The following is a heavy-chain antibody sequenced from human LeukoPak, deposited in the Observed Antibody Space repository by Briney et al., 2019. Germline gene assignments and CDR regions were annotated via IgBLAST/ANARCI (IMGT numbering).Heavy chain of an antibody. D-gene: IGHD3-22*01. CDR1: GYSISTGYY. CDR2: IYHSGST. V-gene: IGHV4-38-2*02. CDR3: ARDGGGYYDSRSLGSPPDY. Sequence: SETLSLTCTVSGYSISTGYYWGWIRQPPGKGLEWIGSIYHSGSTYYNPSLKSRVTISVDTSKNQFSLKLSSVTAADTAVYYCARDGGGYYDSRSLGSPPDYWGQGTLVTVSS. J-gene: IGHJ4*02.